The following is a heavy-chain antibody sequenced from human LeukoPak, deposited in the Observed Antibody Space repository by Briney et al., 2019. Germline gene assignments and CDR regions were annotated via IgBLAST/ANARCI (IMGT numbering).Heavy chain of an antibody. CDR2: INPSGGST. CDR1: GYTFTSYY. V-gene: IGHV1-46*01. D-gene: IGHD5-18*01. Sequence: GASVTVSCKASGYTFTSYYMHWVRQAPGQGLEWMGLINPSGGSTSYAQKFQGRVTMTRDMSTSTVYMELSSLRSEDTAVYYCASPSAELVDTATSLYFDYWGQGTLVTVSS. CDR3: ASPSAELVDTATSLYFDY. J-gene: IGHJ4*02.